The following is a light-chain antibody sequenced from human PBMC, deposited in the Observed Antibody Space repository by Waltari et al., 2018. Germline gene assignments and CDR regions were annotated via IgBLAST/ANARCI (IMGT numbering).Light chain of an antibody. CDR3: QQSYSTPWT. Sequence: DIQMTQSPSSLSASVGDRVTITCRESQSISSYLNWYQQKPGKAPKLLFYAASSLKSGVPSRFSGSGSGTDFTLTISSLQPEDFATYYCQQSYSTPWTFGQGTKVEIK. V-gene: IGKV1-39*01. CDR2: AAS. CDR1: QSISSY. J-gene: IGKJ1*01.